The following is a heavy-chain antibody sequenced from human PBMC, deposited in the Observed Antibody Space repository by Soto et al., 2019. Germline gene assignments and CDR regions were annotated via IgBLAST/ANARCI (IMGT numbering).Heavy chain of an antibody. V-gene: IGHV5-51*01. CDR1: GYNFANYC. CDR2: IYPGNSDT. J-gene: IGHJ4*02. Sequence: PGESLKISWKGSGYNFANYCIGWVRQMPGKGLEWMGIIYPGNSDTRYSPSFQGQVTISADTSISTAYLEWSSLKASDTAIYYCARHVYYDVLKKNYWGQGTLVTVSS. D-gene: IGHD3-9*01. CDR3: ARHVYYDVLKKNY.